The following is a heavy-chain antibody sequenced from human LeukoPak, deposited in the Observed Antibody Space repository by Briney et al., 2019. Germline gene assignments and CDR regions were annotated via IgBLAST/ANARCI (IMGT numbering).Heavy chain of an antibody. CDR2: ISGSGGST. CDR3: AKGTTLYYYYMDV. CDR1: GFTFSSYA. V-gene: IGHV3-23*01. J-gene: IGHJ6*03. Sequence: GGSLRLSCVASGFTFSSYAMNWVRQAPGKELEWASAISGSGGSTYYADSVKGRFTISRDNSKNTLYLQMNSLRAEDTAVYYCAKGTTLYYYYMDVWGKETTVTVSS. D-gene: IGHD4-11*01.